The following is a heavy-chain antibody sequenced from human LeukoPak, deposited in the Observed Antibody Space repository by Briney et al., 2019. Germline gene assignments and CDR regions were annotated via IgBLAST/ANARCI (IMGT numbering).Heavy chain of an antibody. Sequence: GGSLRLSCAASRFTFSIYWMSWVRQAPGKGLEWVANIKQDGSERYYVDSVKGRFTLSRDNAKNSLYLQMNSLRAEDTAVYYCARDRWSYDPQGGFDCWGQGTLVTVSS. CDR2: IKQDGSER. V-gene: IGHV3-7*03. CDR3: ARDRWSYDPQGGFDC. J-gene: IGHJ4*02. D-gene: IGHD3-22*01. CDR1: RFTFSIYW.